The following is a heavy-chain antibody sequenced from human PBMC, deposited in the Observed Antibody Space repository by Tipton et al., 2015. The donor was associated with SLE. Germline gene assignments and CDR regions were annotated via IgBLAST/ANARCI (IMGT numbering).Heavy chain of an antibody. CDR3: ARSGGVVVPAAPVAYFQH. D-gene: IGHD2-2*01. J-gene: IGHJ1*01. CDR1: GGSFSGYY. Sequence: TLSLTCAVYGGSFSGYYWSWIRQPPGKGLEWIEEINHSGSTNYNPSLKSRVTISVDTSKNQFSLKLSSVTAADTAVYYCARSGGVVVPAAPVAYFQHWGQGTLVTVSS. V-gene: IGHV4-34*01. CDR2: INHSGST.